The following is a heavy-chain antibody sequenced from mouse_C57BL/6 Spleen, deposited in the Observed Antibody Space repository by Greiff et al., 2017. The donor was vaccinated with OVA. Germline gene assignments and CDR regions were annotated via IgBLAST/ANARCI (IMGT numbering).Heavy chain of an antibody. Sequence: EVKVEESGGGLVKPGGSLKLSCAASGFTFSDYGMHWVRQAPEKGLEWVAYISSGSSTIYYADPVKGRFTISRDNAKNTLFLQMTSLRSEDTAMYNCARRGTGGYFDYWGQGTTLTVSS. CDR3: ARRGTGGYFDY. CDR2: ISSGSSTI. V-gene: IGHV5-17*01. J-gene: IGHJ2*01. CDR1: GFTFSDYG. D-gene: IGHD3-3*01.